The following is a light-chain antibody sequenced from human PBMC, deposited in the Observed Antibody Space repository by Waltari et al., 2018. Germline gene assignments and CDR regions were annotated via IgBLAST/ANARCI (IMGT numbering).Light chain of an antibody. CDR1: KSISKY. CDR3: QKYGSLPAT. V-gene: IGKV3-20*01. CDR2: DAS. J-gene: IGKJ1*01. Sequence: EIMLTQSPGTLSLSPGERATLSCRASKSISKYLAWYQQKPGQAPSLLIYDASSRATGIPDRFSGSGSGTDFSLTISRLEPEDFAVYYCQKYGSLPATFGQGTKVEIK.